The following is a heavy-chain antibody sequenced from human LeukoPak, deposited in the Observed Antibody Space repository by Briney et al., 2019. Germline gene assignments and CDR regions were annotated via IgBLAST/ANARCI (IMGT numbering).Heavy chain of an antibody. CDR1: GFTFSSYW. V-gene: IGHV3-7*01. CDR3: ARVGYYDSSGYRAFDI. J-gene: IGHJ3*02. CDR2: IKQDGSEK. Sequence: NPGGSLRLSCAASGFTFSSYWMSWVRQAPGKGLEWVANIKQDGSEKYYVDSVKGRFTISRDNAKNSLYLQMNSLRAEDTAVYYCARVGYYDSSGYRAFDIWGQGTMVTVSS. D-gene: IGHD3-22*01.